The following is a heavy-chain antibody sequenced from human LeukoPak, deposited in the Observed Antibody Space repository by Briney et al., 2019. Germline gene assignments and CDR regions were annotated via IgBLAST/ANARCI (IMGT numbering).Heavy chain of an antibody. Sequence: GGSLRLSCAASGFTFSSYWMSWVRQAPGKGLEWVANIKQDGSEKYYVDSVKGRFTISRDNSKNTLYLQMNSLRAEDTAVYYCAKMWGDGYNYYDYWGQGTLVTVSS. J-gene: IGHJ4*02. CDR2: IKQDGSEK. CDR1: GFTFSSYW. D-gene: IGHD5-24*01. CDR3: AKMWGDGYNYYDY. V-gene: IGHV3-7*03.